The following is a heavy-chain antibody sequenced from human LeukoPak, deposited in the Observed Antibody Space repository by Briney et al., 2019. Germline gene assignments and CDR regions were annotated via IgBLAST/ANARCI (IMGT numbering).Heavy chain of an antibody. CDR2: IYYSGST. CDR3: ARDHGSGPRWGFDP. D-gene: IGHD3-10*01. CDR1: GGSISSGDYY. J-gene: IGHJ5*02. Sequence: SSETLSLTCTVSGGSISSGDYYWSWIRQPLGKGLEWIGYIYYSGSTYYNPSLKSRVTISVDTSKNQFSLKLSSVTAADTAVYYCARDHGSGPRWGFDPWGQGTLVTVSS. V-gene: IGHV4-30-4*01.